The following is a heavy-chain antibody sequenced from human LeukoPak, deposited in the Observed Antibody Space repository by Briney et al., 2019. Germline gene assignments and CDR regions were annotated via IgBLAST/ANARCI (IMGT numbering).Heavy chain of an antibody. CDR3: AREGIAVAGTSMDY. Sequence: PGGSLRLSCAASGFTVSSNYMSWVRQAPGKGLEWVSVIYSGGSTYYADSVKGRFTISRDNSKITLYLQMNSLRAEDTAVYYCAREGIAVAGTSMDYWGQGTLVTVSS. D-gene: IGHD6-19*01. V-gene: IGHV3-53*01. CDR1: GFTVSSNY. CDR2: IYSGGST. J-gene: IGHJ4*02.